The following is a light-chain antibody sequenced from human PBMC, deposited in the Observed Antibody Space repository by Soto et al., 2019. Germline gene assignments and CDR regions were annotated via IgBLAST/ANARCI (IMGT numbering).Light chain of an antibody. Sequence: IVLSNSPATLSLSPRERATLSCRASQSVSSYLAWYQQKPGQAPRLLIYDASNRATGIPARFSGSGSGTDFTLTISSLEPEDFAVYYCQQRSNWPPYAFGQGTRLEI. J-gene: IGKJ5*01. V-gene: IGKV3-11*01. CDR3: QQRSNWPPYA. CDR2: DAS. CDR1: QSVSSY.